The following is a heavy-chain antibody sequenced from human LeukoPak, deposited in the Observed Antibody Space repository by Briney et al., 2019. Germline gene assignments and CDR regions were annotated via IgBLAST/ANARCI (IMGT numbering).Heavy chain of an antibody. V-gene: IGHV4-34*01. CDR1: GGSFSGYY. D-gene: IGHD2-15*01. CDR3: ARRYCSGGSCYSALLDY. J-gene: IGHJ4*02. Sequence: PSETLSLTCGVYGGSFSGYYWSWIRQPPGKGLEWIGEINHSGSTNYNSSLKSRVTISVDRSKNQFSLRLSSVTAAETAVYYCARRYCSGGSCYSALLDYWGQGTLVTVSS. CDR2: INHSGST.